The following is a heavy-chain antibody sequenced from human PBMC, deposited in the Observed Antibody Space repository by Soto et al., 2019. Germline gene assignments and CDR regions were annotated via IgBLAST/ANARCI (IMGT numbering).Heavy chain of an antibody. D-gene: IGHD3-22*01. CDR2: VSYDGSKQ. CDR3: ARDRVYYYDNSGYYIFDY. CDR1: GFTFSNYA. J-gene: IGHJ4*02. V-gene: IGHV3-30-3*01. Sequence: QVQLVESGGGVVQPGRSLRVSCAASGFTFSNYAMHWVRQAPGKGLEWVAVVSYDGSKQFYADSVEGRFTISRDSSKSTLYLHMDNLRDEDTAVYYCARDRVYYYDNSGYYIFDYWGQGTLVTVSS.